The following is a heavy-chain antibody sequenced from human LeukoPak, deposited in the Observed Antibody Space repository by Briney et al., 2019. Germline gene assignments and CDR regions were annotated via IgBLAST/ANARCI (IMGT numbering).Heavy chain of an antibody. D-gene: IGHD4-17*01. Sequence: SETLSLTCAVYGGSFSGYYWSWIRQPPGMGLEWIGEINYSGSTNYNPSLKSRGTMSVDTSKNQFSLELSSVTAADTAVYYCARRRDGDYSTAYFDLWGRGTLVTVSS. CDR2: INYSGST. CDR3: ARRRDGDYSTAYFDL. J-gene: IGHJ2*01. V-gene: IGHV4-34*01. CDR1: GGSFSGYY.